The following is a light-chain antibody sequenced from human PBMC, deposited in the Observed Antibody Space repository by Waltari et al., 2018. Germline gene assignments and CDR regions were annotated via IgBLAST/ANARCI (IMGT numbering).Light chain of an antibody. J-gene: IGKJ1*01. CDR2: KAS. CDR1: QSISSW. CDR3: QQYNSYPVT. Sequence: DIQMTHPPSTLSASVGDRVTITCRASQSISSWLAWYQQKPGKAPKLLIYKASSLESGVPSRFSGSGSGTEFTLTISSLQPDDFATYYCQQYNSYPVTFGQGTKVEIK. V-gene: IGKV1-5*03.